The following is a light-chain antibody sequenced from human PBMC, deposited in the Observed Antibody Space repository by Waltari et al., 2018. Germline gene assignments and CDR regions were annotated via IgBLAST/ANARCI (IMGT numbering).Light chain of an antibody. CDR1: QSVSTY. CDR3: QHYLRLPAT. J-gene: IGKJ1*01. V-gene: IGKV3-20*01. CDR2: HAS. Sequence: EIVLTQSPGTLSLSPGERATLSCRASQSVSTYLAWYQQKPGQAPRLLICHASTRATGIPDRFSGSGSGTDFSLTISRLEPEDFAVYHCQHYLRLPATFGQGTKVEIK.